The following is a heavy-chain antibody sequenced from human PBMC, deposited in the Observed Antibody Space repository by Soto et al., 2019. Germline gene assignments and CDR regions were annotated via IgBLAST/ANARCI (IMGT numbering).Heavy chain of an antibody. V-gene: IGHV4-30-2*01. CDR1: GGSISSGGYS. D-gene: IGHD2-15*01. CDR3: ARGEVVALGY. CDR2: IYHSGRT. Sequence: QLQLQESGSGLVKPSQTLSLTCAVSGGSISSGGYSWSWLRQPPGKGLEWIGYIYHSGRTYYNPSLKSRVTILVDRSKNQFSLKLSAVTAADTAVYYCARGEVVALGYWGQGTLVTVSS. J-gene: IGHJ4*02.